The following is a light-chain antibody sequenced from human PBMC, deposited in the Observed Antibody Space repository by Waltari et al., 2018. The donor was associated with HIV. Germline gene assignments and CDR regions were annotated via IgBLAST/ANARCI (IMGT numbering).Light chain of an antibody. CDR3: ASYTVNSTGV. CDR2: DVN. CDR1: ASDIGRYNY. Sequence: QSALSQPASVSASPGQSVAISCSGSASDIGRYNYVSWYQQRPDSAPTPILFDVNNRPSGISDRFSGSKSVTTASLTISTVRTDDEADYYCASYTVNSTGVFGTGTKLSVL. J-gene: IGLJ1*01. V-gene: IGLV2-14*03.